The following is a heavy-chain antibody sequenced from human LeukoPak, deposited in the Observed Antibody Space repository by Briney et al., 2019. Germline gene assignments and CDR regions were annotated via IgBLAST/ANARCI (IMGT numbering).Heavy chain of an antibody. Sequence: GGSLRLSCAASGFTVSNNYMSWVRQAPGKGLEWVSVIYSGGITYYADSVKGRFTISRDNSKNTLYLQMNSLRAEDTAVYYCASQGPYYYYGMDVWGQGTTVTVSS. CDR3: ASQGPYYYYGMDV. J-gene: IGHJ6*02. D-gene: IGHD3-16*01. CDR1: GFTVSNNY. CDR2: IYSGGIT. V-gene: IGHV3-53*01.